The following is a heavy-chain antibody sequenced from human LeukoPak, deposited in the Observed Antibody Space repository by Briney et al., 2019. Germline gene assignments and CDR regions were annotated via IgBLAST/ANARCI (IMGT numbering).Heavy chain of an antibody. CDR1: GFTFSSYG. J-gene: IGHJ4*02. CDR2: IKPDGGEK. D-gene: IGHD3-22*01. CDR3: AARYYYDSSGDGGGL. Sequence: PGGSLRLSCAASGFTFSSYGMHWVRQAPGKGLEWVANIKPDGGEKFYVDSVKGRFTISRDNAKNSLYLQMNSLRAEDTAVYYCAARYYYDSSGDGGGLWGQGTLVTVSS. V-gene: IGHV3-7*01.